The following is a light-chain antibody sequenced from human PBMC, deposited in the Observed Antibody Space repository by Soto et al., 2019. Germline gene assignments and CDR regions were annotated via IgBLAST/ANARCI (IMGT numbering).Light chain of an antibody. Sequence: DIQMTQSPSTLSASVGDRVTVTFRASQSVSGWLAWYQQKPGKAPKLLISKASTLESGVPSRFSGSGSGTEFTLTISSLQPDDFATYYCQQYSDYSRTFGQGTKVDI. CDR2: KAS. J-gene: IGKJ1*01. CDR1: QSVSGW. CDR3: QQYSDYSRT. V-gene: IGKV1-5*03.